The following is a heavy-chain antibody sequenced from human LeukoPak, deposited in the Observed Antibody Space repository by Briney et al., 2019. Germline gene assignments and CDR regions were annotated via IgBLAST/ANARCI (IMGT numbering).Heavy chain of an antibody. CDR3: ARMFEY. V-gene: IGHV4-61*09. J-gene: IGHJ4*02. CDR2: IYTSGTT. CDR1: GGSISSDNYY. Sequence: SETLSLTCTVSGGSISSDNYYRTWIRQPAGKGLEWIGHIYTSGTTNYNPSLKSRVTILLDTSKNQFSLNLNSVTAADTAIYYCARMFEYWGQGTLVTVSS.